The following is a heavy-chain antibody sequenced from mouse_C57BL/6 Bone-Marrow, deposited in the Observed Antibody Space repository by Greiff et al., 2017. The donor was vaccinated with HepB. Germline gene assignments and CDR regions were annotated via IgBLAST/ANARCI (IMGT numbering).Heavy chain of an antibody. V-gene: IGHV1-72*01. J-gene: IGHJ3*01. CDR1: GYTFTSYW. CDR3: ATDYDAWFAY. CDR2: IEPNSGGT. D-gene: IGHD2-4*01. Sequence: QVQLKQPGAELVKPGASVKLSCKASGYTFTSYWMHWVKQRPGRGLEWSGRIEPNSGGTKYNEKFKSKATLTGDKPSSTADRQLSSRTSEDSAVYYCATDYDAWFAYWGRGTLVTVSA.